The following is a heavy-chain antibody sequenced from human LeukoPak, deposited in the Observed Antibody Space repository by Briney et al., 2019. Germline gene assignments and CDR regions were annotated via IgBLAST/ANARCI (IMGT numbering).Heavy chain of an antibody. J-gene: IGHJ4*02. CDR1: GYTFTGNW. CDR2: VHPGDSDD. CDR3: ARRDYFDY. V-gene: IGHV5-51*01. Sequence: KPGESLKISCKTSGYTFTGNWIGWVRQMPGKGLEWMGIVHPGDSDDRYSPSFQGQVTISVDKSISTAYLQWNSLKASDTAIYYCARRDYFDYWGQGTLVTVSS.